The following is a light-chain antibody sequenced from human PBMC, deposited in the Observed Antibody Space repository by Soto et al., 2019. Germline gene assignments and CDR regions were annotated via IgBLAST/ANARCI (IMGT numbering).Light chain of an antibody. Sequence: EIVITQSPATLSVSPGERVTLFCRASQSVSRNLAWHQQKPGQAPRLLIYGVSNRATGVPARFSGSGSETEFTLTISSLRSEDFAVYYCQHYYYWPPWTFGQGTKVDIK. CDR2: GVS. V-gene: IGKV3-15*01. CDR1: QSVSRN. J-gene: IGKJ1*01. CDR3: QHYYYWPPWT.